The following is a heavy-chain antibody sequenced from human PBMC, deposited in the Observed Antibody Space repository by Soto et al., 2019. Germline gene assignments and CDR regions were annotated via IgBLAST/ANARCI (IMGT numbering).Heavy chain of an antibody. CDR3: AREIVVVTVVVYYYGMDV. CDR1: GGTFSSYA. Sequence: QVQLVQSGAEVKKPGSSVKVSCKASGGTFSSYAISWVRQAPGQGLEWMGGIIPIFGTANYAQKFQGRVTITADESTSTAYMELSGLRSEDTAVYYCAREIVVVTVVVYYYGMDVWGQGTTVTVSS. D-gene: IGHD2-21*02. J-gene: IGHJ6*02. V-gene: IGHV1-69*01. CDR2: IIPIFGTA.